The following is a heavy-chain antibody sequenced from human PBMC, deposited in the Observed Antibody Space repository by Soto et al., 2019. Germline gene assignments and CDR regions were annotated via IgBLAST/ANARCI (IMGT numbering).Heavy chain of an antibody. CDR1: GFSITSFA. D-gene: IGHD1-26*01. CDR2: ISASGGST. Sequence: GGSLRLSCVASGFSITSFAMSWVRQAPGEGLEWASAISASGGSTYADSVKGRFTISRDNSKNTLYLQMNSLRVEDTAVYYCEKVLSSGSYSGALEYWGQGALVTVYS. J-gene: IGHJ4*02. V-gene: IGHV3-23*01. CDR3: EKVLSSGSYSGALEY.